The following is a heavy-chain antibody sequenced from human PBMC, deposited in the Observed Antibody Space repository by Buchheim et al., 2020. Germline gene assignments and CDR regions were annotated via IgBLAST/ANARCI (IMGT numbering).Heavy chain of an antibody. J-gene: IGHJ6*02. Sequence: EVQLVESGGGLVQPGGSLRLSCAASGFTFSSYEMNWVRQAPGKGLEWVATIKQDGTEKYYVNSVKGRVIASRDNAKNSVFVHMSSLADEDTAVYYCARHTGFDSGLDVWGQGT. V-gene: IGHV3-7*01. CDR3: ARHTGFDSGLDV. CDR2: IKQDGTEK. D-gene: IGHD5-12*01. CDR1: GFTFSSYE.